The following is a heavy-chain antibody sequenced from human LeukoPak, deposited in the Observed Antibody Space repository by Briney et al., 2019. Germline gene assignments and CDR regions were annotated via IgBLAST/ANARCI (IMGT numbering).Heavy chain of an antibody. CDR3: AREGKLGLLWFGESFDY. CDR2: ISYDGSNK. J-gene: IGHJ4*02. Sequence: GRSLRLSCAASGFTFSSYAMHWVRQAPGKGLEWVAVISYDGSNKYYADSVKGRFTISRDNSRNTLYLQMNSLRAEDTAVYYCAREGKLGLLWFGESFDYWGQGTLVTVSS. V-gene: IGHV3-30-3*01. D-gene: IGHD3-10*01. CDR1: GFTFSSYA.